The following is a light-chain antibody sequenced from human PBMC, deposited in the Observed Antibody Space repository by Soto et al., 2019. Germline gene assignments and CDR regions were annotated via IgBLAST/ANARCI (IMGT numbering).Light chain of an antibody. V-gene: IGKV3-15*01. Sequence: ETVMTQSPGTLSVSLGERATLSCRASQSVSSSLAWYQQKPGQAPRLLIYGASTRATGIPARFSGSGSGTEFTLTISSLQSEDFAVYYCQQYNNWPPWTFGQGTKVDIK. CDR3: QQYNNWPPWT. CDR2: GAS. J-gene: IGKJ1*01. CDR1: QSVSSS.